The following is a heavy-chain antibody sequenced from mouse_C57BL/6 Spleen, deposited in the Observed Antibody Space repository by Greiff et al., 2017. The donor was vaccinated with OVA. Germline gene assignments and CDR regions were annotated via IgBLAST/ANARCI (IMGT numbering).Heavy chain of an antibody. D-gene: IGHD2-4*01. CDR2: ISSGGDYI. Sequence: EVQRVESGEGLVKPGGSLKLSCAASGFTFSSYAMSWVRQTPEKRLEWVAYISSGGDYIYYADTVKGRFTISRDNARNTLYLQMSSLKSEDTAMYYCTRDNYDYEDYAMDYWGQGTSVTVSS. CDR3: TRDNYDYEDYAMDY. V-gene: IGHV5-9-1*02. J-gene: IGHJ4*01. CDR1: GFTFSSYA.